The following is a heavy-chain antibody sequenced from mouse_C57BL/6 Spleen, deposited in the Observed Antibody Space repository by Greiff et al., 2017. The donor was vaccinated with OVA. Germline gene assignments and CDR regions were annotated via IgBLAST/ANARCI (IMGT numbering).Heavy chain of an antibody. CDR3: ARAGGYDVYYFDY. CDR1: GYSITSGYY. Sequence: EVKLMESGPGLVKPSQSLSLTCSVTGYSITSGYYWNWIRQFPGNKLEWMGYISYDGSNNYNPSLKNRISITRDTSKNQFFLKLNSVTTEDTATYYCARAGGYDVYYFDYWGQGTTLTVSS. J-gene: IGHJ2*01. CDR2: ISYDGSN. D-gene: IGHD2-2*01. V-gene: IGHV3-6*01.